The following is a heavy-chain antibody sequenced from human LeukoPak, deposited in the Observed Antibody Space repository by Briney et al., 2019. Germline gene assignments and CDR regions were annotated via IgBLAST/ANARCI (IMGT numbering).Heavy chain of an antibody. Sequence: GGSLRLSCAASGFKFMNYAVSWARQAPGKGLEWVSARGSAGGDYYADSVKGRFTISRDNSKNTLYLQMNSLRAEDTAVYYCAKDGYSYGYNWFDPWGQGTLVTVSS. CDR1: GFKFMNYA. D-gene: IGHD5-18*01. CDR2: RGSAGGD. CDR3: AKDGYSYGYNWFDP. V-gene: IGHV3-23*01. J-gene: IGHJ5*02.